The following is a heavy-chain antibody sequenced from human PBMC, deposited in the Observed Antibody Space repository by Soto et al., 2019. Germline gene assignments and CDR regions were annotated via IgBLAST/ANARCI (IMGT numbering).Heavy chain of an antibody. J-gene: IGHJ4*02. D-gene: IGHD1-1*01. V-gene: IGHV1-69*02. CDR2: IIPILGIA. Sequence: QVQLVQSGAEVKKPGSSVKVSCKASGGTFSSYTISWVRQAPGQGLEWMGRIIPILGIANYAQKFQGRVTPTRGIANYTQKFQGRGTITADKSTSTAYMELSSLRSEDTAVYYCARGGGPNNVGRNDFDYWGQGTLVTVSS. CDR1: GGTFSSYT. CDR3: ARGGGPNNVGRNDFDY.